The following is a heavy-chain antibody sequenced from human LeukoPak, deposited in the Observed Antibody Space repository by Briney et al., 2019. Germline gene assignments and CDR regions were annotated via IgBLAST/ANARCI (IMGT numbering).Heavy chain of an antibody. V-gene: IGHV4-31*03. CDR1: GGSISSGGYY. Sequence: MPSQTLSLTCTVSGGSISSGGYYWSWIRQHPGKGLEWLGYIYYSGSTYYNPSLKSRVTISVDTSKNQFSLKLSSVTAADTAVYYCAKEALTGMAGDPSYYYYGMDVWGKGTTVTVSS. CDR2: IYYSGST. CDR3: AKEALTGMAGDPSYYYYGMDV. J-gene: IGHJ6*04. D-gene: IGHD3-9*01.